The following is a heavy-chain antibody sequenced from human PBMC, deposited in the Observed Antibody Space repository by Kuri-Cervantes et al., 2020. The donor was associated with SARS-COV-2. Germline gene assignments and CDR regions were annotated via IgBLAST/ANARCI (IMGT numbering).Heavy chain of an antibody. CDR3: AKALRAAIPH. Sequence: GESLKISCAASGFTFSSYAMSWVRQAPGKGLEWVSAISGSGGSTYYADSVKGRFTISRDNSKNKLYLQMNSLRAEDTAVYYCAKALRAAIPHWGQGTLVTVSS. CDR2: ISGSGGST. CDR1: GFTFSSYA. V-gene: IGHV3-23*01. D-gene: IGHD2-2*02. J-gene: IGHJ4*02.